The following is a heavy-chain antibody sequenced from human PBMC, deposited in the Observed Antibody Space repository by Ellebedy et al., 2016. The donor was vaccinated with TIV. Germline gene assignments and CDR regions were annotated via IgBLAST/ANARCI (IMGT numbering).Heavy chain of an antibody. J-gene: IGHJ5*01. Sequence: SETLSLXXAVSGGSISSSNWWSWVRQPPGKGLEWIGDMSHSGSTNYNPSLKSRVTISVDKSKNQFSLRLSSVTAADTAVYYCAIDPQEIYDVGFDSWGQGTLVTVSS. CDR3: AIDPQEIYDVGFDS. CDR1: GGSISSSNW. V-gene: IGHV4-4*02. D-gene: IGHD3-22*01. CDR2: MSHSGST.